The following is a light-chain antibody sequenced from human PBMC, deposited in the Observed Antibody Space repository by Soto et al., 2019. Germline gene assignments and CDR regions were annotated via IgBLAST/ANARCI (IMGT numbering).Light chain of an antibody. CDR3: QQRSDWPFT. Sequence: EIVLTQSPGTLSLSPGERATLSCRASQSVSTYLAWYQQRPGQAPRLLISYGSKRATGIPARFSGRGSGTDFTLTISRLEPEDFATYYCQQRSDWPFTFGGGTQVEIK. J-gene: IGKJ4*01. V-gene: IGKV3-11*01. CDR2: YGS. CDR1: QSVSTY.